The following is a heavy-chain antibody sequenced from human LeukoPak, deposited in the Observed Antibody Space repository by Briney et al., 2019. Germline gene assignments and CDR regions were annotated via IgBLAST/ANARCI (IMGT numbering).Heavy chain of an antibody. CDR1: GFTFSSYA. V-gene: IGHV3-23*01. J-gene: IGHJ4*02. CDR3: AKRRSAFLWFGEFLDY. CDR2: ISGSGGST. D-gene: IGHD3-10*01. Sequence: GGSLRLSCAASGFTFSSYAMSWVRQAPGKGLEWVSAISGSGGSTYYADSVKGRFTISRDNSKNTLYLQMNSLRAEDTAVYYCAKRRSAFLWFGEFLDYWGQGTLVTVSS.